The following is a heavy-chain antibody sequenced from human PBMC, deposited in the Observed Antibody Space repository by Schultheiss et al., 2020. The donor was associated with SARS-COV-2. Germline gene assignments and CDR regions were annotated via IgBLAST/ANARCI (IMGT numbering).Heavy chain of an antibody. Sequence: GESLKISCAASGFTFSNFAMTWVRQAPGKGLEWVSAISGSGGSTYYADSVKGRFTISRDNSKNTLYLQMSSLRAEDTAVYYCARDPQGYYDSSGDYGMDVWGQGTTVTVSS. CDR1: GFTFSNFA. J-gene: IGHJ6*02. CDR2: ISGSGGST. V-gene: IGHV3-23*01. D-gene: IGHD3-22*01. CDR3: ARDPQGYYDSSGDYGMDV.